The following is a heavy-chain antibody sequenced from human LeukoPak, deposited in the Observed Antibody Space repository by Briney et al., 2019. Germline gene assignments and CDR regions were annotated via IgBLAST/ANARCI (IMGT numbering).Heavy chain of an antibody. CDR1: GGTFSSYA. D-gene: IGHD1-26*01. V-gene: IGHV1-69*01. CDR3: ARGVGATIPNWFDP. Sequence: SVKVSCKASGGTFSSYAISWVRQAPGQGLEWMGGIIPIFGTANYAQKFQGRVTITADESTSTAYMELSSLRSEDTAVYYCARGVGATIPNWFDPWGQGTLVTASS. J-gene: IGHJ5*02. CDR2: IIPIFGTA.